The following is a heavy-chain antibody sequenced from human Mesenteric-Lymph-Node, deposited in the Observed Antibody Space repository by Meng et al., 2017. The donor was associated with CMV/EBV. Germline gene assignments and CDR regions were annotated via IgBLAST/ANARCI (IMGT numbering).Heavy chain of an antibody. V-gene: IGHV3-30*03. CDR1: GFTVSTSY. Sequence: GESLKISCAASGFTVSTSYLTWVRQAPGKGLEWVALISYDGSNKQYADSVKGRFTISRDNSKNTLYLQMNSLRAEDTAVYYCARDLVPHVVIAVVSAAPLGYWGQGTLVTVSS. CDR2: ISYDGSNK. CDR3: ARDLVPHVVIAVVSAAPLGY. J-gene: IGHJ4*02. D-gene: IGHD2-2*03.